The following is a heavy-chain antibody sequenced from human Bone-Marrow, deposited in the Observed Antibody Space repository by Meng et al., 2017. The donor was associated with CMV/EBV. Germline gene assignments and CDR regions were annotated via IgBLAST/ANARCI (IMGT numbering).Heavy chain of an antibody. CDR1: GFTFSSYW. Sequence: GGSLRLSCAASGFTFSSYWMSWVRQASGKGLEWVANIKQDGSEKYYVDSVKGRFTISRDNAKNSLYLQMNSLRAEDTAVYYCARVKRGYSSSWTSFDYWGQGNLVTVSS. CDR2: IKQDGSEK. CDR3: ARVKRGYSSSWTSFDY. J-gene: IGHJ4*02. V-gene: IGHV3-7*01. D-gene: IGHD6-13*01.